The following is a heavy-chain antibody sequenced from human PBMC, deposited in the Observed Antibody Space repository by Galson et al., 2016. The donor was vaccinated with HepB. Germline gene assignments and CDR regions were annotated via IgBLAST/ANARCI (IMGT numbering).Heavy chain of an antibody. V-gene: IGHV3-7*01. CDR2: IKQHGSEK. CDR1: GFTFSSHW. Sequence: SLRLSCAASGFTFSSHWMSWVRQAPGKGLEWGANIKQHGSEKYYVDSVKGRFIISRDNTKNSLFLQMNSLRAEDTAVYYCTIHRNTNSGVVIFATPPPYYYAGLDVWGQGTTVTVSS. CDR3: TIHRNTNSGVVIFATPPPYYYAGLDV. J-gene: IGHJ6*02. D-gene: IGHD3-3*01.